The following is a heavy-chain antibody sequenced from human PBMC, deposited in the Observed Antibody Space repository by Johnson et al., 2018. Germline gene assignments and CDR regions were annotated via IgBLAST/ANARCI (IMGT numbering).Heavy chain of an antibody. CDR1: GFTFSSYW. J-gene: IGHJ6*02. V-gene: IGHV3-7*01. CDR2: IKQDGSEK. D-gene: IGHD1-20*01. Sequence: VQLVESGGGLVQPGGSLRLSCAASGFTFSSYWMSWVRQAPGKGLEWVANIKQDGSEKYYVDSVKGRFTISIDNAKKPLYLQMNSLRAEDTAGYYCATTGVITGTTSNYYGMDVWGQGTTVTVSS. CDR3: ATTGVITGTTSNYYGMDV.